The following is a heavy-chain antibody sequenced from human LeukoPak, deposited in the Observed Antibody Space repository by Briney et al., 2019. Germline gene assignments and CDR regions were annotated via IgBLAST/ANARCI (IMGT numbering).Heavy chain of an antibody. D-gene: IGHD5-18*01. J-gene: IGHJ6*02. CDR1: GFTFSSYA. CDR3: ARSPGRYSYGSNYYYGMDV. V-gene: IGHV3-30-3*01. CDR2: ISYDGSNK. Sequence: PGGSLRLSCAASGFTFSSYAMHWVRQAPGKGLEWVAVISYDGSNKYYADSVKGRFTISRDNSKNTLYLQMNSLRAEDTAVYYCARSPGRYSYGSNYYYGMDVWGQGTTVTVSS.